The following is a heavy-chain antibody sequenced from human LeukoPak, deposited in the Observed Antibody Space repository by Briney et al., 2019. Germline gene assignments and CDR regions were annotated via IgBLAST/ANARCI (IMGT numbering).Heavy chain of an antibody. CDR2: ISSSGSTI. J-gene: IGHJ4*02. V-gene: IGHV3-11*04. CDR1: GFTFSYAW. Sequence: PGGSLRLSCAASGFTFSYAWMSWVRQAPGKGLEWVSYISSSGSTIYYADSVKGRFTISRDNAKNSLCLQMNSLRAEDTAVYYCARTTVTTNAFDYWGQGTLVTVSS. CDR3: ARTTVTTNAFDY. D-gene: IGHD4-17*01.